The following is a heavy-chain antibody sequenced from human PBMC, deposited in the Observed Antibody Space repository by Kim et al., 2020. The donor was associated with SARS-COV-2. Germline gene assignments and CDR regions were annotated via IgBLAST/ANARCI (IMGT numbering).Heavy chain of an antibody. D-gene: IGHD2-21*01. V-gene: IGHV3-9*01. CDR3: TRVGCGGGVDY. Sequence: GGSLRLSCAASGFTFNNYAMHWVRQAPGKGLEWVSCIICSIDSIYYADSVKGRFTISRDNAKNSLYLQMNSLRAEDTAVYYCTRVGCGGGVDYWGQGT. CDR2: IICSIDSI. J-gene: IGHJ4*02. CDR1: GFTFNNYA.